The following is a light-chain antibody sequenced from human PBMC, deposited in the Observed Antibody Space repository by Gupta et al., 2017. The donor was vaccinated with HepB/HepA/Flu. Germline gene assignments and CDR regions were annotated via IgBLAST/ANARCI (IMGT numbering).Light chain of an antibody. V-gene: IGKV3-15*01. CDR3: QQNNDWPPYT. CDR1: QSISSN. Sequence: IVMTQFPATLAVSPGDRATLSCRASQSISSNLAWYQQTPGQAPRLLIYGASITAAGIPGRFSGSGYGTEFTLTISSRQSEDFAIYDCQQNNDWPPYTFGQGTKIEIK. CDR2: GAS. J-gene: IGKJ2*01.